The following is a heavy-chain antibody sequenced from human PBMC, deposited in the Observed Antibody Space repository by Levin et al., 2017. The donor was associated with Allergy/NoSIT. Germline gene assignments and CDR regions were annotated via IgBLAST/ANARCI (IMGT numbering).Heavy chain of an antibody. J-gene: IGHJ4*02. Sequence: PGESLKISCEGSGYNFDNFWIAWVRQMPGKGLEWMGRIDPSDSYINYNPAFQGHVTLSVDRSTNTAYLRWSSLRASDSGIYYCARHPSGVVGSITDYWGQGSLVTVSS. CDR2: IDPSDSYI. CDR1: GYNFDNFW. D-gene: IGHD2-15*01. CDR3: ARHPSGVVGSITDY. V-gene: IGHV5-10-1*01.